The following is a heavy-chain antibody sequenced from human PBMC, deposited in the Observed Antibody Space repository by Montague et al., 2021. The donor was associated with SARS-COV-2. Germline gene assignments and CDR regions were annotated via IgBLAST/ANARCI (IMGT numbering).Heavy chain of an antibody. Sequence: SETLSLTCTASSGSLSGYYWNWIRRPPGKGLEWIGFTHYSGTTKYNPSLKSRLNMSLDTSKNQFSLTLNSVTAADTAIYYCARGTAYDHVYYWGQGAPVTVAS. V-gene: IGHV4-59*12. CDR3: ARGTAYDHVYY. CDR1: SGSLSGYY. D-gene: IGHD2-8*02. CDR2: THYSGTT. J-gene: IGHJ4*02.